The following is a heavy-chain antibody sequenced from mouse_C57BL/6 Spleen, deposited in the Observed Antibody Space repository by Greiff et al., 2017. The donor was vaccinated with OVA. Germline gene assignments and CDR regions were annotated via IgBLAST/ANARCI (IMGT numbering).Heavy chain of an antibody. Sequence: EVMLVESGGGLVKPGGSLKLSCAASGFTFSDYGMHRVRQAPEKGLEWVAYISSGSSTIYYADTVKGRFTISSDNAKNTLFLQMTILRSEATAMYYCARDDYDWFAYWGPVPLVTVSA. CDR2: ISSGSSTI. V-gene: IGHV5-17*01. CDR1: GFTFSDYG. D-gene: IGHD2-4*01. CDR3: ARDDYDWFAY. J-gene: IGHJ3*01.